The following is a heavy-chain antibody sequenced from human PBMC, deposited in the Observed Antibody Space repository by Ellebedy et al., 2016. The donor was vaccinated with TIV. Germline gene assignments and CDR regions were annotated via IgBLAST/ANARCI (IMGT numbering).Heavy chain of an antibody. CDR1: GFTFDDYA. CDR3: AKDSTRGDFDY. V-gene: IGHV3-9*01. J-gene: IGHJ4*02. Sequence: SLKISXAASGFTFDDYAMHWVRQAPGKGLEWVSGISWNSYSIGYSDSVKGRFTISRDNAKNSLYLQMNSLRAEDTALYYCAKDSTRGDFDYWGQGTLVTVSS. CDR2: ISWNSYSI.